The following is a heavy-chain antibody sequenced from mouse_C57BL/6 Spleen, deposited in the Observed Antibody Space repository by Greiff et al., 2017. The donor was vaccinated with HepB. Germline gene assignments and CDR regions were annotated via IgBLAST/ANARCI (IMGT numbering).Heavy chain of an antibody. CDR2: IDPSDSYT. D-gene: IGHD2-3*01. Sequence: VQLQQSGAELVMPGASVKLSCKASGYTFTSYWMHWVKQRPGQGLEWIGEIDPSDSYTNYNQKFKGKSTLTVDKSSSTAYMQLSSLTSEDSAVYYCARLGGYYYYAMDYWGQGTSVTVSS. CDR1: GYTFTSYW. J-gene: IGHJ4*01. V-gene: IGHV1-69*01. CDR3: ARLGGYYYYAMDY.